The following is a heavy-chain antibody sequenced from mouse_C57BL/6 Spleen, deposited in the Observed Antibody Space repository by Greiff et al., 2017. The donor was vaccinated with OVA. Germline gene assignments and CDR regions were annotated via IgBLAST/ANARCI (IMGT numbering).Heavy chain of an antibody. V-gene: IGHV1-26*01. D-gene: IGHD3-2*02. J-gene: IGHJ2*01. CDR3: AIDSSDFDY. CDR1: GYTFTDYY. CDR2: INPNNGGT. Sequence: EVQLQQSGPELVKPGASVKISCKASGYTFTDYYMNWVKQSHGKSLEWIGDINPNNGGTSYNQKFKGKATLTVDKSSSTAYMELRSLTSEDSAVYYCAIDSSDFDYWGQGTTLTVSS.